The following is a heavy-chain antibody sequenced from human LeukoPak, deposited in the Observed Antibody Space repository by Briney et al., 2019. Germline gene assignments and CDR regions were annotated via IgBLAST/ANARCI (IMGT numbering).Heavy chain of an antibody. Sequence: AGSLRLSCAASGFTFSNYAMSWVRQAPGKGLEWVSVIYSGGSTYYADSVKGRFTISGDNSKNTLYLQMNSLRVEDTAVYYCALGLVTDYWGQGTLVTVSS. V-gene: IGHV3-66*01. CDR3: ALGLVTDY. J-gene: IGHJ4*02. D-gene: IGHD3-9*01. CDR1: GFTFSNYA. CDR2: IYSGGST.